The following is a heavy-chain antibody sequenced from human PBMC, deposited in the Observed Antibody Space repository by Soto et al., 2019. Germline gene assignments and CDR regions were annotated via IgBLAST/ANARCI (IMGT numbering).Heavy chain of an antibody. CDR3: AGGNYDSSGFDFDY. CDR1: GDSISSSNW. J-gene: IGHJ4*02. Sequence: SETLSLTCAVSGDSISSSNWWSWVHQPPGKGLEWIGEAYHSGNTNYNPSLKSRVTISVDKSKNQFSLKVNSVTAADAAVYYCAGGNYDSSGFDFDYWGQGTQVTVSS. V-gene: IGHV4-4*02. CDR2: AYHSGNT. D-gene: IGHD3-22*01.